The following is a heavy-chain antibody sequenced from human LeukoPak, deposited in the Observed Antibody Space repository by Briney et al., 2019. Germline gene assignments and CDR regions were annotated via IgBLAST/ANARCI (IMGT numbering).Heavy chain of an antibody. CDR3: ARGARSGWSKTLDY. CDR1: GFSVSTTY. V-gene: IGHV3-20*04. CDR2: INWNGGST. Sequence: GGSLRLSCAASGFSVSTTYMTWVRQAPGKGLEWVSCINWNGGSTDYADSVKGRFTISRDNAKNSLYLQMNSLRAEDTALYYCARGARSGWSKTLDYWGQGTLVTVSS. D-gene: IGHD6-19*01. J-gene: IGHJ4*02.